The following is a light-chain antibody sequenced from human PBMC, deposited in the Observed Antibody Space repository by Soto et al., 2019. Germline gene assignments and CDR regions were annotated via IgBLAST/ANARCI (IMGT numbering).Light chain of an antibody. CDR1: QTISSW. V-gene: IGKV1-5*03. CDR3: HQYHNFPRT. CDR2: KAS. J-gene: IGKJ1*01. Sequence: IQLTQSPSSLSASVGDRVTITCRASQTISSWLAWYQQKPGKAPKLLIYKASTLESGVPSRFSGSGSGTEFTLTVSSLQPDDFATYYCHQYHNFPRTFGQGTKVDNK.